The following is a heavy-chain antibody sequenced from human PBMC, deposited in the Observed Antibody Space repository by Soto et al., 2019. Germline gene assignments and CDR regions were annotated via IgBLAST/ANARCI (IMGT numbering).Heavy chain of an antibody. J-gene: IGHJ6*02. Sequence: EVQLVESGGGLVQPGGSLRLSCAAPGFTFTSYWMHWVRQAPGKGLVWVSFIDSDGSNTKYADSVKGRFTISRDNAKNTLYLQMNSLRAEDTALYYCTRGGPPDVWGQGTTVTVSS. CDR2: IDSDGSNT. CDR1: GFTFTSYW. CDR3: TRGGPPDV. V-gene: IGHV3-74*03.